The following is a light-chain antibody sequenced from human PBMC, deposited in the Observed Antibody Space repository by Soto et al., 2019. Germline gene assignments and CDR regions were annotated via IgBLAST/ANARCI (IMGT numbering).Light chain of an antibody. CDR2: GAS. V-gene: IGKV3-15*01. Sequence: EIVMTQSPATLSVSPGERATLSCRASESVSSNLAWYQQKPGQAPRLLFYGASTRATDIPARFSGTGSGTEFTLTISSLQSEDFAVYYCQQHSKWPRTFGQGTKVESK. J-gene: IGKJ1*01. CDR3: QQHSKWPRT. CDR1: ESVSSN.